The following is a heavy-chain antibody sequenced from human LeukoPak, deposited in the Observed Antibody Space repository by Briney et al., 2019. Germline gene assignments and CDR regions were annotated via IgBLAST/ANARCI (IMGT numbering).Heavy chain of an antibody. CDR2: ISGSGGST. J-gene: IGHJ5*02. D-gene: IGHD4-17*01. CDR1: GFTFSSYA. Sequence: PGGSLRLSCAASGFTFSSYAMSWVRKAPGKGLEWVSAISGSGGSTYYADSVKGRFTISRDNSKNTLYLQMNSLRAEDTAVYYCAKVPYGDYEVFWFDPWGQGTLVTVSS. V-gene: IGHV3-23*01. CDR3: AKVPYGDYEVFWFDP.